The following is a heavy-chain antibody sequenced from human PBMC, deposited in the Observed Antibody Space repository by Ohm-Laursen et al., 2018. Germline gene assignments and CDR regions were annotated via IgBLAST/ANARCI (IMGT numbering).Heavy chain of an antibody. CDR2: IKVDGSEK. J-gene: IGHJ6*02. V-gene: IGHV3-7*01. Sequence: GSLRLSCSASGFTFSSYCMTWVCQPPGKGLEWVARIKVDGSEKYYVDSVKGRFTISRDDAKNSLYLQMSSLRAEDTAVYYCARFGVNHGMDVWGQGTTVTVSS. CDR1: GFTFSSYC. CDR3: ARFGVNHGMDV. D-gene: IGHD3-16*01.